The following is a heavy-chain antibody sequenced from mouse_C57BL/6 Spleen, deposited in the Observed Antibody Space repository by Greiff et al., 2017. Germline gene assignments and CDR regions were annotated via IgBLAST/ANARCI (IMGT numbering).Heavy chain of an antibody. J-gene: IGHJ2*01. D-gene: IGHD1-2*01. Sequence: EVKLQESGGGLVKPGGSLKPSCAAPGFTFSDYGMPWVRQAPEKGLEWVAYISSGSSTIYYADTGKGRFTISRDNAKNTLFLQMTSLRSEDTAMYYCARDGPYYFDYWGQGTTLTVSS. CDR1: GFTFSDYG. CDR2: ISSGSSTI. CDR3: ARDGPYYFDY. V-gene: IGHV5-17*01.